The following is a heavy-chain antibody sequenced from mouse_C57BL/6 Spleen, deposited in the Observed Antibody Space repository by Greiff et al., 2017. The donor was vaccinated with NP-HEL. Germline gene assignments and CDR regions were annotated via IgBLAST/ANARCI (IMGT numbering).Heavy chain of an antibody. J-gene: IGHJ2*01. CDR2: ISSGGSYT. D-gene: IGHD2-5*01. CDR1: GFTFSSYG. V-gene: IGHV5-6*01. Sequence: EVQRVESGGDLVKPGGSLKLSCAASGFTFSSYGMSWVRQTPDKRLEWVATISSGGSYTYYPDSVKGRFTISRDNAKNTLYLQMSSLKSEDTAMYYCARHDYSNSYFDYWGQGTTLTVSS. CDR3: ARHDYSNSYFDY.